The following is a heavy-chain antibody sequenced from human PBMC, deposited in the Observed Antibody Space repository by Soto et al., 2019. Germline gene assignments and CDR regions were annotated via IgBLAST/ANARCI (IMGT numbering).Heavy chain of an antibody. CDR3: ARYVVKFATDYYYGMDV. J-gene: IGHJ6*02. CDR2: IDPSDSYT. D-gene: IGHD3-10*02. CDR1: GYSSTGYW. V-gene: IGHV5-10-1*01. Sequence: ESLKISCKGSGYSSTGYWISWVRQMPGKGLEWMGRIDPSDSYTNYSPSFQCHVTISADKSISTAYLQWSSLKASDTAMYYCARYVVKFATDYYYGMDVWGQGTTLT.